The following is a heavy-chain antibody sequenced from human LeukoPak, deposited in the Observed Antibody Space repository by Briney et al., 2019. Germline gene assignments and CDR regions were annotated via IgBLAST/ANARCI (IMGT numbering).Heavy chain of an antibody. Sequence: SVKVSCKASGGTFSSYAISWVRQAPGQGLEWMGGIIPIFGTANYAQKFQGRVTITADKSTSTAYMELSSLRSEDTAEYYCAIGYSSSWYSAYYMDVWGKGTTVTVSS. CDR2: IIPIFGTA. V-gene: IGHV1-69*06. D-gene: IGHD6-13*01. CDR3: AIGYSSSWYSAYYMDV. J-gene: IGHJ6*03. CDR1: GGTFSSYA.